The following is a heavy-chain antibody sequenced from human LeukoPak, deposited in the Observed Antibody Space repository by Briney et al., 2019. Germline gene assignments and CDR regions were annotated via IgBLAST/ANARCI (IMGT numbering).Heavy chain of an antibody. D-gene: IGHD6-13*01. CDR1: GDSISGYY. CDR3: ARHQQLVPFDY. CDR2: IYYSGST. Sequence: PSETLSLTCTVSGDSISGYYWSWIRQPPGKGLEWIGYIYYSGSTNYNPSLKSRVTISVDTSKNYFSLKLRSVTAADTAFYYCARHQQLVPFDYWGQGTLVTVPS. V-gene: IGHV4-59*01. J-gene: IGHJ4*02.